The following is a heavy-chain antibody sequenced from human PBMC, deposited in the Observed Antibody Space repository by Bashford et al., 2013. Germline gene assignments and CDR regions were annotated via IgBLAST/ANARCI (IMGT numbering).Heavy chain of an antibody. Sequence: YVSGRFTISRDNSKNTLYLQMNSLRAEDTAVYYCARMVQNKFRYCSGGSCYAGAFDIWGQGTMVTVSS. V-gene: IGHV3-30*01. J-gene: IGHJ3*02. D-gene: IGHD2-15*01. CDR3: ARMVQNKFRYCSGGSCYAGAFDI.